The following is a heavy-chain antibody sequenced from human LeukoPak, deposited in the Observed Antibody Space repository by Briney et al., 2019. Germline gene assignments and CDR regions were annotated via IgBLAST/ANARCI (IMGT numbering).Heavy chain of an antibody. V-gene: IGHV4-39*01. J-gene: IGHJ1*01. Sequence: PSETLSLTCTVSGGSISSSSYYWGWIRQPPGKGLEWIGSIYYSGSTYYNPSLKSRVTISVDTSKNQFSLKLSSVTAADTAVYHCAMPHDYGDYGAEYFQHWGQGTLVTVSS. D-gene: IGHD4-17*01. CDR3: AMPHDYGDYGAEYFQH. CDR2: IYYSGST. CDR1: GGSISSSSYY.